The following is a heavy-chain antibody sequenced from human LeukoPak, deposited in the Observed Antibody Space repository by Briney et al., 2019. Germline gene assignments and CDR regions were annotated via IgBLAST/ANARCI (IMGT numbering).Heavy chain of an antibody. CDR3: ARDDGDYGDPIDY. J-gene: IGHJ4*02. CDR2: IYPGDSDT. CDR1: GYSFTSYW. D-gene: IGHD4-17*01. V-gene: IGHV5-51*01. Sequence: GESLQISCKGSGYSFTSYWIGCVRQMPGKDLEWMGIIYPGDSDTRYSPSFQGQVTISADKSISTAYLQWSSLKASDTAMYYCARDDGDYGDPIDYWGQGTLVTVSS.